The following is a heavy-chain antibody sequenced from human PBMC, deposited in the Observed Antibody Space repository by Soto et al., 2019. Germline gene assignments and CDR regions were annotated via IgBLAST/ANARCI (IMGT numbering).Heavy chain of an antibody. CDR3: AREHFLDDSSGYYFGFYFDY. V-gene: IGHV3-30-3*01. D-gene: IGHD3-22*01. CDR1: GFTFSSYA. J-gene: IGHJ4*02. CDR2: ISYDGSNK. Sequence: PGGSLRLSCAASGFTFSSYAMHWVRQAPGKGLEWVAVISYDGSNKYYADSMKGRFTISRDNSKNTLYLQMNSLRAEDTAVYYCAREHFLDDSSGYYFGFYFDYWGQGTLVTVSS.